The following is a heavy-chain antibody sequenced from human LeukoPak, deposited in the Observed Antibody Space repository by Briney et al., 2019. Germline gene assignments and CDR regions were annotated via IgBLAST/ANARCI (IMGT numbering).Heavy chain of an antibody. CDR3: VRSVAAAGRNWFDS. CDR2: VNTDGSST. V-gene: IGHV3-74*01. D-gene: IGHD6-13*01. CDR1: GFTFSNYW. Sequence: PGGSLRLSCAASGFTFSNYWMHWVRQAPGKGLLWVSRVNTDGSSTSYADSVKGRFTISRDNAKNMRFLQMNSLRDEDTAVYYCVRSVAAAGRNWFDSWGQGTLVTVSS. J-gene: IGHJ5*01.